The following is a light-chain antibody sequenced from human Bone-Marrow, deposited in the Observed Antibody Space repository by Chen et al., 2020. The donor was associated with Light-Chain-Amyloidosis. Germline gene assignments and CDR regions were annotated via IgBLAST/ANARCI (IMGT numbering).Light chain of an antibody. CDR1: PSNIGTNY. J-gene: IGLJ3*02. Sequence: QSVLTQQPSVSGTPGEQVTISCSGSPSNIGTNYVFWYQQINGTAPKLPIYNTNLRPSGVPDRFSGSQSGTSASLAISGLRSEDEAAYYCATWDDRLRGPLFGGGTKLTVL. V-gene: IGLV1-47*02. CDR2: NTN. CDR3: ATWDDRLRGPL.